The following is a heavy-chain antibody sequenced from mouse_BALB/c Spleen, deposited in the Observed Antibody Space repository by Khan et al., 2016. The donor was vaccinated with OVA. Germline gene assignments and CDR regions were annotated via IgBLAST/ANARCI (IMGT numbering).Heavy chain of an antibody. D-gene: IGHD2-14*01. CDR3: ARSTCRYTFVY. V-gene: IGHV3-8*02. Sequence: VQLKQSGPSLVKPSQTLSLTCSVTGDSITSGYWNWIRKFPGNKLEYMGYIIYTGYTYYNPSLKSRISITRHTSKNQYYLQLNSVTDEDTATYYCARSTCRYTFVYWGQGTLVTVSA. CDR2: IIYTGYT. J-gene: IGHJ3*01. CDR1: GDSITSGY.